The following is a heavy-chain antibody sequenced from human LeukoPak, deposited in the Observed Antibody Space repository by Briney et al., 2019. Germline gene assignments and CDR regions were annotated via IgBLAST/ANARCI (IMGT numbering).Heavy chain of an antibody. CDR3: ARVRYCSGGSCSQVDY. CDR1: GYSFTSYW. V-gene: IGHV5-51*01. CDR2: IAPGDSDT. J-gene: IGHJ4*02. D-gene: IGHD2-15*01. Sequence: GESLKISCKASGYSFTSYWIGWVRQMPGKGLEWMGMIAPGDSDTRYSPSFQGQVTISADKSISTAFLQWTSLEASDIAMYYCARVRYCSGGSCSQVDYWGQGTLVIVSS.